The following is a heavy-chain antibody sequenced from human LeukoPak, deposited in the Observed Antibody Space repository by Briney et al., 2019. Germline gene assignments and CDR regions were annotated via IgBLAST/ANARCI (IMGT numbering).Heavy chain of an antibody. CDR2: ISSSSSYI. CDR1: GFTFSSYS. CDR3: ARDHCSSTSCPYYYYMDV. V-gene: IGHV3-21*01. J-gene: IGHJ6*03. Sequence: PGGSLRLSCAASGFTFSSYSMNWVRQAPGKGLEWVSSISSSSSYIYYADSVKGRFTISRDNAKNSLYLQMNSLRAEDTAVYYCARDHCSSTSCPYYYYMDVWGKGTTVTISS. D-gene: IGHD2-2*01.